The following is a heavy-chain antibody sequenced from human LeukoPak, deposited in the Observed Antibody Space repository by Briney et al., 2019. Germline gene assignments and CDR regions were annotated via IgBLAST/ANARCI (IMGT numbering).Heavy chain of an antibody. CDR3: ARRYCSSTSCFVWWFDP. J-gene: IGHJ5*02. D-gene: IGHD2-2*01. V-gene: IGHV4-59*08. CDR2: IYYSGST. CDR1: GGSISSYY. Sequence: PSETLSLTCTVSGGSISSYYWSWIRQPPGKGLEWIGYIYYSGSTNYNPSLKSRVTISVDTSKNQFSLKLSSVTAADTAVYYCARRYCSSTSCFVWWFDPWGQGTLVTVSS.